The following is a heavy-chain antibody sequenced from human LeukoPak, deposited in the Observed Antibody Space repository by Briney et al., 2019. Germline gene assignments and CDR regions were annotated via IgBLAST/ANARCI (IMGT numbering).Heavy chain of an antibody. J-gene: IGHJ4*02. Sequence: SETLSLTCAVSGGSFSGYYWSWIRQPPGKGLEWIGEINHSGSTNYNPSLKSRVTISVDTSKSQFSLKLSSVTAADTAVYYCARGRGALDYWGQGTLVTVSS. CDR2: INHSGST. CDR3: ARGRGALDY. V-gene: IGHV4-34*01. CDR1: GGSFSGYY. D-gene: IGHD3-10*01.